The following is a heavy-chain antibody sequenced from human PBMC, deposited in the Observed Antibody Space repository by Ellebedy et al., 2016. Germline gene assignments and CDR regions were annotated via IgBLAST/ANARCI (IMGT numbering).Heavy chain of an antibody. D-gene: IGHD2-15*01. CDR3: AREIPYATALYDS. CDR2: IKDDGSDK. CDR1: GFTFSSYW. V-gene: IGHV3-7*03. J-gene: IGHJ4*02. Sequence: GESLKISCAASGFTFSSYWMTWVRQAPGKGLEWVANIKDDGSDKNYVDSVKGRFTVSRDNAKTSLYLQINSLRAEDTAVYYCAREIPYATALYDSWGRGTLVTVSS.